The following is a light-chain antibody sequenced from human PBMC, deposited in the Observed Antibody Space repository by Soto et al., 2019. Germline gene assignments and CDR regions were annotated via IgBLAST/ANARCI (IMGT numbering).Light chain of an antibody. Sequence: EIVLTQSPGTLSLSPGERATLSCRTSQSVSSSYLAWYQQKPGQAPRLLIYGASRRATGISDRFSGSGSGTDFTLTINRLEPEDFAVYYCQQYGSSRTFGQGTKVEIK. CDR3: QQYGSSRT. CDR2: GAS. J-gene: IGKJ1*01. CDR1: QSVSSSY. V-gene: IGKV3-20*01.